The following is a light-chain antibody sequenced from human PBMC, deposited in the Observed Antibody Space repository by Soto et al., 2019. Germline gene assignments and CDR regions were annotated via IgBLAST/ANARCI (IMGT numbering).Light chain of an antibody. Sequence: QSVLTQPPSVSAAPGQKVILSCSGSSANIGSNHVSWYQQVPGTAPKLLIYEDHKRPSEIPDRFSGSKSGTSATLDITGLQTGDEADYYCGSWDSSLSAGVFGGGTKLTVL. CDR2: EDH. V-gene: IGLV1-51*02. J-gene: IGLJ3*02. CDR3: GSWDSSLSAGV. CDR1: SANIGSNH.